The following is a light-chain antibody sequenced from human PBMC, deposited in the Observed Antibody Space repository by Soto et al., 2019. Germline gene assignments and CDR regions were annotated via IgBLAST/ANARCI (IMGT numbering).Light chain of an antibody. J-gene: IGKJ5*01. V-gene: IGKV3-15*01. CDR2: GAS. CDR3: QQYNNWPPA. Sequence: EIVLTQSPATLSVSPGESATLSCRASQSVTSNYLAWYQQKPGQAPRLLIYGASTRATGIPARFSGSGSGTEFTLTISSLQSEDFAVYYCQQYNNWPPAFGQGTRLQIK. CDR1: QSVTSN.